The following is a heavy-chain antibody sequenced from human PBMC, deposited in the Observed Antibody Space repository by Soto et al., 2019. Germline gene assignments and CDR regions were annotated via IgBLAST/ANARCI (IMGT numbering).Heavy chain of an antibody. V-gene: IGHV4-30-4*01. D-gene: IGHD2-15*01. CDR2: IYYSGST. CDR3: ASDRRGWFRWFDP. Sequence: QVQLQESGPGLVKPSQTLSLTCTVSGGSISSGDYYWGWIRQPPGTGLEWIGYIYYSGSTYYNPSRKSRVTISVDTSNNQFSLKLSSVTAADTAVYYCASDRRGWFRWFDPWGQGTLVTVSS. CDR1: GGSISSGDYY. J-gene: IGHJ5*02.